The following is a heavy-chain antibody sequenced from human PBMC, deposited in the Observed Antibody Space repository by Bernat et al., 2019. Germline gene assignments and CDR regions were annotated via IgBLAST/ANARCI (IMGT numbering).Heavy chain of an antibody. J-gene: IGHJ6*02. D-gene: IGHD3-10*01. CDR3: ASNYYGSGRNGMDV. Sequence: QVQLVQSGAEVKKPGSSVKVSCKASGGTFSSYTISWVRQAPGQGLEWMGRIIPILGIANYAQKFPGRVTLTADKSTSTAYMELSSLRSEDTAVYYCASNYYGSGRNGMDVWGQGTTVTVSS. CDR2: IIPILGIA. V-gene: IGHV1-69*02. CDR1: GGTFSSYT.